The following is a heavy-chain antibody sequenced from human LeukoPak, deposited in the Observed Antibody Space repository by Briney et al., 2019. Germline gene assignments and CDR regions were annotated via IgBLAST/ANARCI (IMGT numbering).Heavy chain of an antibody. Sequence: GGSLRLSCAASGFTFSTHGMHWVRQAPGKGLEWVAFIRHDGSNKYYADSVKGRFTISRDDSKNTLYLQMDSLRVEDTAVYYCAKDRWGGQLPGDWGQGTLVTVSS. CDR2: IRHDGSNK. CDR1: GFTFSTHG. D-gene: IGHD2-2*01. CDR3: AKDRWGGQLPGD. V-gene: IGHV3-30*02. J-gene: IGHJ4*02.